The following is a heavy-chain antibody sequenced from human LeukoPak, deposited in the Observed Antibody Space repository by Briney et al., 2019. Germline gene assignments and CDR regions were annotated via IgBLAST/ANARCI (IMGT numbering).Heavy chain of an antibody. Sequence: PGRSLRLSCAASGFTFSSYAMHWVRQAPGKGLEWVAVISYDGSNKYYADSVKGRFTISRDNSKNTLYLQMNSLRAEDTAVYYCAKFMVRGVIHGPLGWGQGTLVTVSS. V-gene: IGHV3-30*04. J-gene: IGHJ4*02. CDR2: ISYDGSNK. CDR1: GFTFSSYA. CDR3: AKFMVRGVIHGPLG. D-gene: IGHD3-10*01.